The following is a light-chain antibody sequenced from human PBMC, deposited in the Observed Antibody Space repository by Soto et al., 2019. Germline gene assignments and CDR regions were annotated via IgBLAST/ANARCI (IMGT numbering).Light chain of an antibody. Sequence: DLQMTQSPSSLSASVGDRVTITCRASQGIRNSLAWFQQKPGKAPKSLIYDASTLHSGVPSKFTGSGSGTDFTLTISSLQPEDFATYYCQHYYGYPFTFGQGTKLEI. V-gene: IGKV1-16*02. CDR2: DAS. CDR1: QGIRNS. CDR3: QHYYGYPFT. J-gene: IGKJ2*01.